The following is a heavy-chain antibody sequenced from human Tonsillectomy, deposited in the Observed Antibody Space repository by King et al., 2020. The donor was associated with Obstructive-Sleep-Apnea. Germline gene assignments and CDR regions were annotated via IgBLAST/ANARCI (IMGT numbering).Heavy chain of an antibody. V-gene: IGHV3-30*04. CDR3: ARAQQLLTDFDY. Sequence: VQLVESGGGVVQPGRSLRLSCASSGFTFSSYAMHWVGQAPGRGREWVAVISYDVSDKYYADSVKGRLTISRDNSRKTLFLQMTGLRTEDTAVYYCARAQQLLTDFDYWGQGTLVTVSS. J-gene: IGHJ4*02. CDR1: GFTFSSYA. D-gene: IGHD1-1*01. CDR2: ISYDVSDK.